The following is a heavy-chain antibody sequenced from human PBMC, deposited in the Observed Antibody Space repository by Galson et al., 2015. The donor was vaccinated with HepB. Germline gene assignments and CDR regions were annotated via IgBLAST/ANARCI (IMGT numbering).Heavy chain of an antibody. CDR3: ARMGQLRDEYFQH. CDR1: GFSLSTSGMC. J-gene: IGHJ1*01. Sequence: PALVKPTQTLTLTCTFSGFSLSTSGMCVSWIRQPPGQALEWLARIDWDDDKYYSTSLKTRLTISKDTSKNQVVLTMTNMDPVDTATYYCARMGQLRDEYFQHWGQGTLVTVSS. D-gene: IGHD6-6*01. CDR2: IDWDDDK. V-gene: IGHV2-70*11.